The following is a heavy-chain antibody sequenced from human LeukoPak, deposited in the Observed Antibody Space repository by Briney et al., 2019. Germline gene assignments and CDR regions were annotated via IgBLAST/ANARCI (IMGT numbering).Heavy chain of an antibody. CDR2: IYHSGST. J-gene: IGHJ4*02. CDR1: GGSISSYY. CDR3: ARAEDSSSYYFDY. V-gene: IGHV4-59*12. Sequence: SETLSLTCTVSGGSISSYYWSWIRQPPGKGLEWIGYIYHSGSTYYNPSLKSRVTISVDRSKNQFSLKLSSVTAADTAVYYCARAEDSSSYYFDYWGQGTLVTVSS. D-gene: IGHD6-13*01.